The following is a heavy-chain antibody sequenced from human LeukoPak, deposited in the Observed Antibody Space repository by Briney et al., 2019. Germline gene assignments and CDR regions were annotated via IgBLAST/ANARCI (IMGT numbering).Heavy chain of an antibody. D-gene: IGHD3-9*01. CDR3: ARDRVSRYFDWQNYYYYYMDV. Sequence: RASETLSLTCTVSSGSISTSNYYWGWVRQPPGKALEWIGNIFYSGSTYYSPSLKSRVTISLDTSRNQFSLKLNSVTAADTAVYYCARDRVSRYFDWQNYYYYYMDVWGKGTTVTISS. J-gene: IGHJ6*03. CDR2: IFYSGST. CDR1: SGSISTSNYY. V-gene: IGHV4-39*07.